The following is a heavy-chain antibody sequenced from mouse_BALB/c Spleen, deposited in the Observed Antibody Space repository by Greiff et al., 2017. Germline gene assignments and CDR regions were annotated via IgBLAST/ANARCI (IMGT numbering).Heavy chain of an antibody. CDR2: ISSGGGST. Sequence: EVKLMESGGGLVKPGGSLKLSCAASGFAFSSYDMSWVRQTPEKRLEWVAYISSGGGSTYYPDTVKGRFTISRDNAKNTLYLQMSSLKSEDTAMYYCARQAAYYYAMDYWGQGTSVTVSS. J-gene: IGHJ4*01. V-gene: IGHV5-12-1*01. CDR3: ARQAAYYYAMDY. CDR1: GFAFSSYD.